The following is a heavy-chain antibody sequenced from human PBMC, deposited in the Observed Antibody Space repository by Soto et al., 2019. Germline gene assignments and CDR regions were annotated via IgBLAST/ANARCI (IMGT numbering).Heavy chain of an antibody. V-gene: IGHV3-48*03. D-gene: IGHD1-26*01. CDR1: GFTFSSYE. J-gene: IGHJ4*02. CDR2: ISSSDSTI. CDR3: ARDALKWELLGDFDY. Sequence: GGSLRLSCAASGFTFSSYEMNWVRQAPGKGLEWVSYISSSDSTIYYADSVKGRFTISRDNAKNSLYLQMNSLRAEDTAVYYCARDALKWELLGDFDYWGQGTLVTVSS.